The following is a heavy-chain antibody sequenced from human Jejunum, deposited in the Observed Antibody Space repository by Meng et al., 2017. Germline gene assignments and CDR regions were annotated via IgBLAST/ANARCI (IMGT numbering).Heavy chain of an antibody. Sequence: QWQLQESGQGLGKPWRTLSLTCAVSGDSISSSYWWSWVRQSPGKGLEWIGEIYHSGTTNYNPSLKSRVTLSVDKSKNQFSLNLSSVTAADTAVYFCARDFEALNGVWGQGTLVTVSS. CDR2: IYHSGTT. D-gene: IGHD2-8*01. CDR3: ARDFEALNGV. CDR1: GDSISSSYW. V-gene: IGHV4-4*02. J-gene: IGHJ1*01.